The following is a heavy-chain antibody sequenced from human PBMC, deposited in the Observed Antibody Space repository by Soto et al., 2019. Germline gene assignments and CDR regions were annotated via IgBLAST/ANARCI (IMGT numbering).Heavy chain of an antibody. Sequence: QLHLVQSGAVVKKPGASVTVSCSASGYPVTAYYMHWVRQAPGRGLEWMGGINPATGAAKYTQTFQGRATMTRDTSTSTVFIELSGLTSEDTAVFYCARGGGVGVAGSAAFDMWGQGTLVTVSS. D-gene: IGHD3-3*01. CDR3: ARGGGVGVAGSAAFDM. CDR2: INPATGAA. CDR1: GYPVTAYY. V-gene: IGHV1-2*02. J-gene: IGHJ3*02.